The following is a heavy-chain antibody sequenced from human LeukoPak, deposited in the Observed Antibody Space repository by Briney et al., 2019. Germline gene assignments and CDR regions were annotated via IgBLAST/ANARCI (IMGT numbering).Heavy chain of an antibody. J-gene: IGHJ5*02. CDR2: IYPGDSDT. V-gene: IGHV5-51*01. CDR1: GYSFTSYW. CDR3: ARSYGSGSYLYWFDP. D-gene: IGHD3-10*01. Sequence: GESLKISCKGAGYSFTSYWIGWVRQMPGKGLEWVGIIYPGDSDTRYSPSFQGQVTISADKSISTAYLQWSGLKASDTAMYYCARSYGSGSYLYWFDPWGQGTLVTVSS.